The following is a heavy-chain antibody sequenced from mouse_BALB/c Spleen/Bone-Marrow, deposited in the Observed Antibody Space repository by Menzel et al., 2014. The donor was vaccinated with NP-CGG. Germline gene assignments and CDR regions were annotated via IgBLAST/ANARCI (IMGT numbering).Heavy chain of an antibody. Sequence: QVQLQQSGAELAKPGASVKMSCKASGYTFTNYWMHWVKQRPGQGLEWIGYIDPNIGYTEHNQKFKDKATLTADKSSNTAYMQLSSLTSEDSAVYYWARSKWDVSYWCFDVWGAGTTVTVSS. J-gene: IGHJ1*01. CDR2: IDPNIGYT. V-gene: IGHV1-7*01. D-gene: IGHD4-1*01. CDR3: ARSKWDVSYWCFDV. CDR1: GYTFTNYW.